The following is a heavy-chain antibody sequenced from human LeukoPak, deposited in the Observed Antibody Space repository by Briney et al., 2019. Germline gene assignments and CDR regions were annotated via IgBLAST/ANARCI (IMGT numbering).Heavy chain of an antibody. CDR1: GFTFSRYD. J-gene: IGHJ4*02. V-gene: IGHV3-13*01. D-gene: IGHD1-1*01. CDR2: SGTVGDT. CDR3: ARSLTTLTYEGY. Sequence: GGSLRLSCAASGFTFSRYDMHWVRQITGKGLEWLSNSGTVGDTYYPDSVKGRFTVSRDNAKNSLFLQMNSLRAEDTAIYYCARSLTTLTYEGYWGQGTLVTVSP.